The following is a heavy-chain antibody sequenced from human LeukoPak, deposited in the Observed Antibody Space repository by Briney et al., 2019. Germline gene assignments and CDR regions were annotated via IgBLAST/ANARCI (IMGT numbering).Heavy chain of an antibody. J-gene: IGHJ4*02. V-gene: IGHV3-23*01. CDR1: GFTFSSYA. D-gene: IGHD6-19*01. Sequence: PGGSLRLSCAASGFTFSSYAMSWVRQAPGKGLEWVSVISGSGGSTYYADSVKGRFTISRDNSKNTLYLQMNSLRAEDTAVYYCAKSKRQWLALFDYWGQGTLVTVSS. CDR2: ISGSGGST. CDR3: AKSKRQWLALFDY.